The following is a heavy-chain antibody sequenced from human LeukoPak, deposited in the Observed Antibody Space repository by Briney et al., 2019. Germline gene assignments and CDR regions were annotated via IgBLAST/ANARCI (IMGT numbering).Heavy chain of an antibody. CDR2: INPNSGGT. D-gene: IGHD5-18*01. CDR1: GYTFTGYY. Sequence: GASAKVSCKASGYTFTGYYTHWVRQAPGQGLEWMGWINPNSGGTNYAQKFQGRVTMTRDTSISTAYMDLSRLRSDDTAVYYCARDLYSYGTTIRILDYWGQGTLVTVSS. V-gene: IGHV1-2*02. CDR3: ARDLYSYGTTIRILDY. J-gene: IGHJ4*02.